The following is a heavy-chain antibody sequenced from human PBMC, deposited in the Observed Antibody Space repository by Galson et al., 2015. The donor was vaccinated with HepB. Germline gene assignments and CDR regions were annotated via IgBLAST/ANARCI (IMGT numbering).Heavy chain of an antibody. CDR1: RGTFSSYA. D-gene: IGHD1-26*01. Sequence: SVKVSCKASRGTFSSYAISWVRQAPGQGLEWMGGIIPILGIANYAQKFQGRVTITADKSTSTAYMELSSLRSEDTAVYYCAREDSEYSGSYYDAFDIWGQGTMVTVSS. J-gene: IGHJ3*02. V-gene: IGHV1-69*10. CDR2: IIPILGIA. CDR3: AREDSEYSGSYYDAFDI.